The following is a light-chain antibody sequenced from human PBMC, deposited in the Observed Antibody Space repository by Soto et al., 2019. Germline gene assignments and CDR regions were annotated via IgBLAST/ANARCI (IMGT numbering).Light chain of an antibody. CDR2: DNN. CDR3: GTWYSSLSTVV. Sequence: QSVLTQPPSVSAAPGQKVTISCSGSSSNIGDNYVSWYQQLPGTAPKLLIYDNNKRPSGIPVRFSGSKSGTSATLGITGLQTGDEDDYYCGTWYSSLSTVVFGGGTQLTVL. V-gene: IGLV1-51*01. CDR1: SSNIGDNY. J-gene: IGLJ2*01.